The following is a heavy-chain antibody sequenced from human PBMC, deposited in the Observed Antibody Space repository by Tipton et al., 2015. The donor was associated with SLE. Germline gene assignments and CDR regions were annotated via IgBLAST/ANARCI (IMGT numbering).Heavy chain of an antibody. CDR2: IYYSGST. CDR1: GGSISSYY. CDR3: ARVRGRGYFQH. Sequence: LRLSCTVSGGSISSYYWSWIRQPPGKGLEWIGYIYYSGSTNYKPSLKSRVTISVDTSKNQFSLKLSSVTAADTAVYYCARVRGRGYFQHWGQGTLVTVSS. V-gene: IGHV4-59*01. D-gene: IGHD3-10*01. J-gene: IGHJ1*01.